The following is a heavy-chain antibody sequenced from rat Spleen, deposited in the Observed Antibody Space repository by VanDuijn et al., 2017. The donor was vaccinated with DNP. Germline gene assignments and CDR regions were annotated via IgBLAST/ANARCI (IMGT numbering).Heavy chain of an antibody. D-gene: IGHD3-1*01. J-gene: IGHJ1*01. V-gene: IGHV5-20*01. CDR3: ARGSTSIYWYFDF. Sequence: EVQLVESGGGLVRPGRSLKLSCAASGFAFSDYYMAWVRRAPARGLEWVASISHNGGYTYYRDSVKGRFTISRDHAKSSLYLQMNSLKSEDTATYYCARGSTSIYWYFDFWGPGTMVTVSS. CDR2: ISHNGGYT. CDR1: GFAFSDYY.